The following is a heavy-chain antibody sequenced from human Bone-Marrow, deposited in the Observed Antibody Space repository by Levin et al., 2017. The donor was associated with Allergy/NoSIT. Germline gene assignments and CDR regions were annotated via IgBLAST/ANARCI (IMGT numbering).Heavy chain of an antibody. Sequence: LSLTCAASGFSFDDYAMHWVRQIPGRGPEWVAGIRWNSDSIGYAVSVRGRFTISRDNAKNSLYLRMDSLRVEDTALYYCVKDSGILTAALGYWGQGTVVAVSS. CDR1: GFSFDDYA. J-gene: IGHJ4*02. CDR2: IRWNSDSI. D-gene: IGHD3-9*01. V-gene: IGHV3-9*01. CDR3: VKDSGILTAALGY.